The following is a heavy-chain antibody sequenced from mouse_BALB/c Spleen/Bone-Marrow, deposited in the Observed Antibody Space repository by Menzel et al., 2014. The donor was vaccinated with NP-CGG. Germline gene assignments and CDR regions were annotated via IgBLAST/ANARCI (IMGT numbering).Heavy chain of an antibody. D-gene: IGHD2-2*01. V-gene: IGHV14-3*02. CDR2: IDPANDNT. CDR1: GFNIKDTY. CDR3: ASYVYGYYFDY. J-gene: IGHJ2*01. Sequence: EVKLQESGAELVKPGASVKLSCTASGFNIKDTYIHWVKQRPEQGLKWIGRIDPANDNTKYDPKFQGKATITADTSSGTAYLQLSSLTSEDTAVYYCASYVYGYYFDYWGQGTTLTVSS.